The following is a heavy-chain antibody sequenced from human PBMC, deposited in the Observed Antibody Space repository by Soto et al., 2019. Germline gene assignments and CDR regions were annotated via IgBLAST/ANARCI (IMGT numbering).Heavy chain of an antibody. J-gene: IGHJ4*02. V-gene: IGHV3-49*04. CDR3: SRSLAIDFDS. CDR2: IRRIAYGGTT. CDR1: GFNFAAYT. Sequence: TVGSLRLSCSASGFNFAAYTMSWVRLTPGKGLEWVGFIRRIAYGGTTDYAASVKGRFTISRDDSRKIVYLQMSRLKIEDTAVYYCSRSLAIDFDSWGQGTLVTVSS.